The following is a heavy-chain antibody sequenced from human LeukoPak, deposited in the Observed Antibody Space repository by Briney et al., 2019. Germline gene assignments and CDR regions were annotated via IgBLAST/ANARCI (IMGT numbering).Heavy chain of an antibody. CDR3: ARGYDSSGYYYFRY. CDR1: GFTFSSYG. D-gene: IGHD3-22*01. V-gene: IGHV3-66*01. Sequence: GGSLRLSCAASGFTFSSYGMHWVRQAPGKGLEWVSVIYSGGSTYYADSVKGRFTISRDNSKNTLYLQMNSLRAEDTAVYYCARGYDSSGYYYFRYWGQGTLVTVSS. J-gene: IGHJ4*02. CDR2: IYSGGST.